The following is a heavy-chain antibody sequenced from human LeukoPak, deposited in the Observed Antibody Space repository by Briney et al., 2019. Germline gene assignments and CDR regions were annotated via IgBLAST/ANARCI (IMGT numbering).Heavy chain of an antibody. CDR2: INNDESHT. CDR3: ARDQSSSWYVAWFDP. D-gene: IGHD6-13*01. J-gene: IGHJ5*02. CDR1: GFTFGSYW. V-gene: IGHV3-74*01. Sequence: GGSLRLSCAASGFTFGSYWMHWVRQAPGKGLVWVSRINNDESHTTYADSVNGRFTISRDNAKNTLYLHMNSLRVEDTAVYYCARDQSSSWYVAWFDPWGQGTLVTASS.